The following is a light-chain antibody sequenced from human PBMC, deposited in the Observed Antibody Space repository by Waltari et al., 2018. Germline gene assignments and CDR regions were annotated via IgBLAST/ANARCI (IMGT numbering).Light chain of an antibody. V-gene: IGKV1-8*01. CDR1: QGISSY. CDR3: QQYYSYPLT. J-gene: IGKJ3*01. CDR2: AAS. Sequence: AIRLTQSPSSLSASTGDRVTITCRAIQGISSYLAWYQQKPGKAPKLLIYAASTLQSGVPSRFSGSGSGTDFTLTISCLQSEDFATYYCQQYYSYPLTFGPGTKVDIK.